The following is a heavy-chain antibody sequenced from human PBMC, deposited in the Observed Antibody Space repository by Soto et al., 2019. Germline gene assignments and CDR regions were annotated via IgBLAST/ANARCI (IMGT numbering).Heavy chain of an antibody. J-gene: IGHJ5*02. CDR3: AKGGSAALISAAGTGNWFDP. D-gene: IGHD6-13*01. CDR1: GFTFDDYA. CDR2: ISWSGTNI. Sequence: EVHLVESGGGLVQPGRSLKLSCVASGFTFDDYALYWVRQAPGKGTEWVSGISWSGTNIAYASSVKGRLTISRDNVKNTLYLQMNSLRADDTALYYCAKGGSAALISAAGTGNWFDPWGQGSLFTVSS. V-gene: IGHV3-9*01.